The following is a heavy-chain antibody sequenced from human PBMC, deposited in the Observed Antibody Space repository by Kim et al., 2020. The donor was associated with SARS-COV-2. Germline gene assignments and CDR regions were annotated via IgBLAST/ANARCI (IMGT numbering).Heavy chain of an antibody. J-gene: IGHJ4*02. CDR1: GFTFGDYA. CDR2: ISWNSGSI. D-gene: IGHD6-6*01. V-gene: IGHV3-9*01. Sequence: GGSLRLSCAASGFTFGDYAMHWVRQAPGKGLEWVSGISWNSGSIGYADSVKGRFTISRDNAKNSLYLQMNSLRAEDTALYYCAKASYSSSSGRGLGNWGQGTLVTVSS. CDR3: AKASYSSSSGRGLGN.